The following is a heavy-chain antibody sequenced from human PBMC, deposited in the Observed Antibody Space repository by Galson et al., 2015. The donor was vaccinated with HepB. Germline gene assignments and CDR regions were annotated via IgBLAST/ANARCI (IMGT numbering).Heavy chain of an antibody. V-gene: IGHV5-10-1*01. Sequence: QSGAEVKKPGESLRISCKGSGYSFTSYWISWVRQMPGKGLEWMGRIDPSDSYTNYSPSFQGHVTISADKSISTAYLQWSSLKASDTAMYYCARQYPTHLPAYGMDVWGQGTTVTVSS. CDR1: GYSFTSYW. D-gene: IGHD2-2*01. CDR3: ARQYPTHLPAYGMDV. J-gene: IGHJ6*02. CDR2: IDPSDSYT.